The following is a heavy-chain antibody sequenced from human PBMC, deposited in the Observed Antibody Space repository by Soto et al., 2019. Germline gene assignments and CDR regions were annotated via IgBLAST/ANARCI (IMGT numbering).Heavy chain of an antibody. V-gene: IGHV3-30-3*01. CDR3: AREVGIVVVTAIPDWYFDL. Sequence: QVQLVESGGGVVQPGRSLRLSCAAFGFTFSSYAMHWVRQAPGKGLEWVAVISYDGSNKYYADSVKGRFNISRDNSKNTLYLQMNSLRAEDTAVYYCAREVGIVVVTAIPDWYFDLWGRGSLVTVSS. CDR2: ISYDGSNK. CDR1: GFTFSSYA. J-gene: IGHJ2*01. D-gene: IGHD2-21*02.